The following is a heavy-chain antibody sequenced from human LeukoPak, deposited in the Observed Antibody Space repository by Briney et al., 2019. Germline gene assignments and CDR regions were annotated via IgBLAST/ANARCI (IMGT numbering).Heavy chain of an antibody. Sequence: GTSLRLSCAASGISFSSHGMHWVRRATGKGLEWVAVIRYDGSNIYYTDSVKGRFTISRDNSKNTLYLQMNSLRAEDTALYYCARARNDYDSNGFSLLDYWGQGTLVTVSS. J-gene: IGHJ4*02. V-gene: IGHV3-33*01. CDR2: IRYDGSNI. CDR1: GISFSSHG. CDR3: ARARNDYDSNGFSLLDY. D-gene: IGHD3-22*01.